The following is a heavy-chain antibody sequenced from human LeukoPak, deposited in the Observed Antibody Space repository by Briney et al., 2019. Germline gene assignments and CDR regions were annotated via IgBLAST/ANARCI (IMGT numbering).Heavy chain of an antibody. CDR2: INISSAYI. J-gene: IGHJ4*02. D-gene: IGHD2-8*02. CDR1: GFSFSSYT. Sequence: PGGSLRLSCAASGFSFSSYTMNWVRQAPGKGLEWVSSINISSAYIYYADSVKGRFTISRDNAKNSLYLHMNSLRAEDTAVYYRTGGLQYFHDWGQGTLVTVSS. CDR3: TGGLQYFHD. V-gene: IGHV3-21*01.